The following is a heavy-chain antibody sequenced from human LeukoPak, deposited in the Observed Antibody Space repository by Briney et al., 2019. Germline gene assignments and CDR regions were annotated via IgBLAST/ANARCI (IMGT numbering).Heavy chain of an antibody. CDR3: ARDYILAWYGDYGHGYFDL. J-gene: IGHJ2*01. D-gene: IGHD4-17*01. CDR1: GYTFTGYY. CDR2: ISAYNGNT. V-gene: IGHV1-18*04. Sequence: ASVKVSCKASGYTFTGYYMHWVRQAPGQGLEWMGWISAYNGNTNYAQKLQGRVTMTTDTSTSTAYMELRSLRSDDTAVYYCARDYILAWYGDYGHGYFDLWGRGTLVTVSS.